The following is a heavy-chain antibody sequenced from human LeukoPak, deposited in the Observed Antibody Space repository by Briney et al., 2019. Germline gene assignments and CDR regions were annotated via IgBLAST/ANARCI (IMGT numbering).Heavy chain of an antibody. V-gene: IGHV3-48*01. Sequence: PGWSLILSCSASGFTFSSYSWNWLRQARAKGGEWVSYISCSSSSIYYADSVSGRFTISRDNAKNSLYLQMNSLRAEDTALYYCAKGWIFGRLIEYWGQGALVTVSS. D-gene: IGHD3-3*01. CDR2: ISCSSSSI. J-gene: IGHJ4*02. CDR1: GFTFSSYS. CDR3: AKGWIFGRLIEY.